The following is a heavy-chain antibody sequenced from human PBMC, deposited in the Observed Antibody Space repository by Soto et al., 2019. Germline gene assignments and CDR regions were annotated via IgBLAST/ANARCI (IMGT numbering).Heavy chain of an antibody. CDR1: GFTFSSYA. V-gene: IGHV3-23*01. CDR2: ISGSGGST. J-gene: IGHJ4*02. Sequence: GGSLSLSCATSGFTFSSYAMSWARQAPGKGLEWVSAISGSGGSTYYADSVKGRFTISRDNSKNTLYLQMNSLRAEDTAVYYCANSPYYYDSSGYSYFDYWGQGTLVTVSS. D-gene: IGHD3-22*01. CDR3: ANSPYYYDSSGYSYFDY.